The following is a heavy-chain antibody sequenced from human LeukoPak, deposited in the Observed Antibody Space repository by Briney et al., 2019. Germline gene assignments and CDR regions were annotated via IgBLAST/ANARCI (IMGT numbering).Heavy chain of an antibody. V-gene: IGHV3-74*03. CDR1: GFIFRDYG. CDR2: IRSDGSGT. Sequence: PGGSLRLSCAASGFIFRDYGMHWVRHAPGKGRVWVSRIRSDGSGTKYAGSVKGRITVYRDNAKTTLYLEMNSLRVEDTAVYYCARLGRVTGWYSVYWGQGAMVTVAS. J-gene: IGHJ4*02. D-gene: IGHD1-26*01. CDR3: ARLGRVTGWYSVY.